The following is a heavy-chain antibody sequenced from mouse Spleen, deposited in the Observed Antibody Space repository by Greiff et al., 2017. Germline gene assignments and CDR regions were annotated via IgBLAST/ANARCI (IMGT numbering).Heavy chain of an antibody. Sequence: EVHLVESGGGLVKPGGSLKLSCAASGFTFSSYAMSWVRQTPEKRLEWVATISSGGSYTYYPDSVKGRFTISRDNAKNTLYLQMSSLKSEDTAMYYCARGAYGNYMDYWGQGTSVTVSS. J-gene: IGHJ4*01. V-gene: IGHV5-6*01. CDR3: ARGAYGNYMDY. D-gene: IGHD2-1*01. CDR1: GFTFSSYA. CDR2: ISSGGSYT.